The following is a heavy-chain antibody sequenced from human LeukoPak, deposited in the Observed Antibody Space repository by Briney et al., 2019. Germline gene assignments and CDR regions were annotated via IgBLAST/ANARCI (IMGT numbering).Heavy chain of an antibody. D-gene: IGHD1-1*01. CDR3: ARRTGWTERYYFDY. J-gene: IGHJ4*02. CDR1: GYSFTSYW. V-gene: IGHV5-51*01. Sequence: GESLKISCEGSGYSFTSYWIGWVRQMPGQGLEWIGIIYPVEFDSRYSPSLQGQVTISADKSISPAYLQWSSLKASDTAMYYCARRTGWTERYYFDYWGQGTLVTVSS. CDR2: IYPVEFDS.